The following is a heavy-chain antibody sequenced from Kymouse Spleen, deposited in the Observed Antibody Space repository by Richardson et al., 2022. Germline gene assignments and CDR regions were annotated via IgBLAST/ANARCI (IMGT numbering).Heavy chain of an antibody. Sequence: QVQLQESGPGLVKPSQTLSLTCTVSGGSISSGGYYWSWIRQHPGKGLEWIGYIYYSGSTYYNPSLKSRVTISVDTSKNQFSLKLSSVTAADTAVYYCARYYGSGSYNYYYGMDVWGQGTTVTVSS. CDR3: ARYYGSGSYNYYYGMDV. J-gene: IGHJ6*02. V-gene: IGHV4-31*03. D-gene: IGHD3-10*01. CDR1: GGSISSGGYY. CDR2: IYYSGST.